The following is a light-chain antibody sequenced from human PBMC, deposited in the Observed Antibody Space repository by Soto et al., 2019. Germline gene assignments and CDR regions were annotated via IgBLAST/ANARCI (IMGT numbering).Light chain of an antibody. CDR1: QRISTY. V-gene: IGKV1-39*01. CDR2: AAS. CDR3: QQGYSTPS. J-gene: IGKJ4*01. Sequence: DIPMTQSPSSLSASVGDRVTITCRASQRISTYLNWFQQKPGEAPKLLIYAASRLQSGVPSRFGGSGSGTDFTLTISNLHPEDFASYYCQQGYSTPSFGGGTRVDLK.